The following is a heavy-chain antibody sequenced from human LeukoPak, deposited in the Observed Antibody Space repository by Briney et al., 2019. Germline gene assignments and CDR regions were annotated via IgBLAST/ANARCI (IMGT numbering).Heavy chain of an antibody. CDR2: INHSGST. J-gene: IGHJ4*02. Sequence: SETLSLTCAVYGGSFSGYYWSWIRQPPGKGLEWIGEINHSGSTNYNPSLKSRVTISVDTSKNQFSLKLSPVTAADTAVYYCARSGSGWYYFDYWGQGTLVTVSS. CDR3: ARSGSGWYYFDY. V-gene: IGHV4-34*01. CDR1: GGSFSGYY. D-gene: IGHD6-19*01.